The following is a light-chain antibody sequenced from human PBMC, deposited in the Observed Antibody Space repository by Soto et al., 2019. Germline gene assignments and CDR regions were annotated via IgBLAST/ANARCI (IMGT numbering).Light chain of an antibody. CDR3: SSYTSSSTLV. Sequence: QSALTQPACVSGSPEQSITISSTGTRSDVGGYNYVSWYQQHPGKVPKLMIFDFSSRPSGVSNRFSGSKSGNTASLTISGLQAEDEADYYCSSYTSSSTLVFGTGTKVTVL. CDR1: RSDVGGYNY. V-gene: IGLV2-14*01. CDR2: DFS. J-gene: IGLJ1*01.